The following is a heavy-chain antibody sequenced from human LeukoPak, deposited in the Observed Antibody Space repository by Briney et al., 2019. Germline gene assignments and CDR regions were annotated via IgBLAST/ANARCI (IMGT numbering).Heavy chain of an antibody. CDR1: GFTFSSYG. J-gene: IGHJ5*02. CDR2: ISGSGGST. CDR3: AKDERRLWFGELLYWFDP. D-gene: IGHD3-10*01. Sequence: PGGSLRLSCAASGFTFSSYGMSWVRQAPGKGLEWVSAISGSGGSTYYADSVKGRFTISRDNSKNTLYLQMNSLRAEDTAVYYCAKDERRLWFGELLYWFDPWGQGTLVTVSS. V-gene: IGHV3-23*01.